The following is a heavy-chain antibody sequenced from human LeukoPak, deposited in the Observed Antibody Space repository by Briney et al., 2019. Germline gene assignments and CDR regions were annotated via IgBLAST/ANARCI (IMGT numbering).Heavy chain of an antibody. CDR3: AREGYSYGPTYYYGMDV. Sequence: GGSLRLSCAASGFTFSSYSMNWVRQAPGKGLEWVSSISSGSSYIYYADSVKGRFTISRDNAQNSLYLQMNSLRAEDTAVYYCAREGYSYGPTYYYGMDVWGQGTTVTVSS. D-gene: IGHD5-18*01. V-gene: IGHV3-21*01. J-gene: IGHJ6*02. CDR1: GFTFSSYS. CDR2: ISSGSSYI.